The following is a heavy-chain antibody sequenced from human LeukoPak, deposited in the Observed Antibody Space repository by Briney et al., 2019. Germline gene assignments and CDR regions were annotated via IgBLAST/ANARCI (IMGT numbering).Heavy chain of an antibody. V-gene: IGHV1-69*06. CDR3: ARGTRVYKWNLGFDP. J-gene: IGHJ5*02. Sequence: WASVKVSCKASGGTFSSYAISWVRQAPGQGLEWMGGIIPFFGTAIYAQKFQGRVTITADKSTSTAYMELSRLRSEDTAVYYCARGTRVYKWNLGFDPWGQGTLVTVSS. D-gene: IGHD1-7*01. CDR1: GGTFSSYA. CDR2: IIPFFGTA.